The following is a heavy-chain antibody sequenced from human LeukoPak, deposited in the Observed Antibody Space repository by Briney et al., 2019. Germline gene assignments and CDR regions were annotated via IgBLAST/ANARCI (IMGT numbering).Heavy chain of an antibody. J-gene: IGHJ4*02. CDR3: ASSFHGY. CDR1: GGSFSGYY. CDR2: INHSGST. D-gene: IGHD2/OR15-2a*01. V-gene: IGHV4-34*01. Sequence: KASETLSLTCAVYGGSFSGYYWSWIRQPPGKGLEWIGEINHSGSTNYNPSLKSRVTISVDTSKNQFSLKLSSVTAADTAVYYCASSFHGYWGQGTLVTVSS.